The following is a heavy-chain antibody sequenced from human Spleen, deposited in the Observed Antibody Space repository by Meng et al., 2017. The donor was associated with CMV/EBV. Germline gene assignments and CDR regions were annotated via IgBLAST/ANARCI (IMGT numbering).Heavy chain of an antibody. CDR2: ISWDGFSK. Sequence: GESLKISCTASEVTFIFDDHALHWVRQAPGKGLEWVSFISWDGFSKDYADSVKGRFTISRDNSKNSLYLEMNSLIAEDTAFYYCAKDHGSSPGRDFDYWGQGTLVTVSS. CDR1: EVTFIFDDHA. V-gene: IGHV3-43D*03. J-gene: IGHJ4*02. D-gene: IGHD6-6*01. CDR3: AKDHGSSPGRDFDY.